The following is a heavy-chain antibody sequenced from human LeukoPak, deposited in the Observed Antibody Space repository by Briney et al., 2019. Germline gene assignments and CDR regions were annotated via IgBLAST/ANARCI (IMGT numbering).Heavy chain of an antibody. J-gene: IGHJ4*02. V-gene: IGHV4-59*01. CDR1: GGSISSYY. CDR2: IYYSGST. CDR3: ARGRYYGSGS. D-gene: IGHD3-10*01. Sequence: PSETLSLTCTVSGGSISSYYWSWIRQPPGKGLEWIGYIYYSGSTNYNPSLKSRVPISVDTSKNQFSLKLSSVTAADTAVYYCARGRYYGSGSWGQGTLVTVSS.